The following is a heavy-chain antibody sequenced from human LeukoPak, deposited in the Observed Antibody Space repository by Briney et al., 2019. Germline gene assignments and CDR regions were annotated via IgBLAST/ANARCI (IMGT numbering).Heavy chain of an antibody. CDR1: GFTFSYYW. D-gene: IGHD3-10*01. J-gene: IGHJ5*02. CDR3: ARGLINRNWFDP. Sequence: GGSLRLSCAASGFTFSYYWMTWVRPAAGKGLEWMGIIYPGDSDTTYSPSFQGQVTISADKSINTAYLQWSSLKASDTAMYYCARGLINRNWFDPWGQGTLVTVSS. V-gene: IGHV5-51*01. CDR2: IYPGDSDT.